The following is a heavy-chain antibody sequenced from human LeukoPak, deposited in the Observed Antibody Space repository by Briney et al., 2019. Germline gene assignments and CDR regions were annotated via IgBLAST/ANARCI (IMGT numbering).Heavy chain of an antibody. J-gene: IGHJ4*02. CDR2: IGTAGDT. CDR1: GFTFSSYD. V-gene: IGHV3-13*04. Sequence: GGSLRLSCAASGFTFSSYDMHWVRQATGKGLEWVSAIGTAGDTYYPGSVKGRFTISRENAKNPLYLQMNSLRAGDTAVYYCARAVSGSYIFDYWGQGTLVTVSS. D-gene: IGHD1-26*01. CDR3: ARAVSGSYIFDY.